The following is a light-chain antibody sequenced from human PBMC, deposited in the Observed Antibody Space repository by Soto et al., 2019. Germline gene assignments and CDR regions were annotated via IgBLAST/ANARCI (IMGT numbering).Light chain of an antibody. V-gene: IGLV2-14*01. CDR1: SSDVGGYNY. CDR2: AVS. CDR3: SAYTSSSTLEGV. J-gene: IGLJ1*01. Sequence: QSALTQPASVSGSPGQSITISCTGTSSDVGGYNYVSWYQQHPGKAPKLMIYAVSNRPSGVSNRFSGSKSGNTASLTIAGLQAEDEADYYCSAYTSSSTLEGVFGTGTKLTVL.